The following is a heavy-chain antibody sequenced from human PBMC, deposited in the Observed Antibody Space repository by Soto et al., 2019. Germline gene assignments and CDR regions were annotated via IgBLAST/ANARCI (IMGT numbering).Heavy chain of an antibody. CDR3: ARHRTSRTVRYFDL. CDR1: GGSISSSSYY. J-gene: IGHJ2*01. CDR2: IYYSGST. V-gene: IGHV4-39*01. Sequence: SETLSLTCTVSGGSISSSSYYWGWIRQPPGKGLEWIGSIYYSGSTYYNPSLKSRVTISVDTSKNQFSLKLSSVTAADTAVYYCARHRTSRTVRYFDLWGRGTLVTVSS. D-gene: IGHD4-17*01.